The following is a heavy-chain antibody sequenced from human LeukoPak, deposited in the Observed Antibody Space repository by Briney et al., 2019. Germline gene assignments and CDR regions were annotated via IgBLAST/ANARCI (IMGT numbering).Heavy chain of an antibody. CDR2: ISGSGGST. J-gene: IGHJ4*02. Sequence: GALRLSCAASGFTFSSYAMSWVRQAPGKGLEWVSAISGSGGSTYYADSVKGRFTISRDNSKNTLYLQMNSLRAEDTAVYYCAKSPTSGRYYDSSGFSRYYFDYWGQGTLVTVSS. CDR1: GFTFSSYA. D-gene: IGHD3-22*01. V-gene: IGHV3-23*01. CDR3: AKSPTSGRYYDSSGFSRYYFDY.